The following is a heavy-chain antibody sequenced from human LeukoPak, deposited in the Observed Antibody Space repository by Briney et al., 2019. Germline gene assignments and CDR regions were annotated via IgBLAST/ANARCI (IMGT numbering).Heavy chain of an antibody. D-gene: IGHD5-18*01. CDR2: INWNGGST. Sequence: AGGSLRLSCAASGFTFDDYGMSWVRQAPGKGLEWVSGINWNGGSTGYADSVKGRFTISRDNAKNSLYLQMNSLRAEDTALYYCARVPGYSYDYYYMDVWGKGTTVTVSS. J-gene: IGHJ6*03. CDR1: GFTFDDYG. V-gene: IGHV3-20*04. CDR3: ARVPGYSYDYYYMDV.